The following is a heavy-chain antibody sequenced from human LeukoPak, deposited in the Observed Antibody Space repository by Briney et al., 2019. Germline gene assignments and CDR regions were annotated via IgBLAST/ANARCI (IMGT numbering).Heavy chain of an antibody. J-gene: IGHJ4*02. CDR3: AKMTGYFDSSAYIDY. Sequence: PGGSLRLSCAASGFTFSNYGMSWVRQAPGKGLEWVSVISGSGASTYYADSVKGRFTISRDNSKNTLYLQVDSLRAEDTAVYYCAKMTGYFDSSAYIDYWGQGTLVTVSS. V-gene: IGHV3-23*01. CDR1: GFTFSNYG. D-gene: IGHD3-22*01. CDR2: ISGSGAST.